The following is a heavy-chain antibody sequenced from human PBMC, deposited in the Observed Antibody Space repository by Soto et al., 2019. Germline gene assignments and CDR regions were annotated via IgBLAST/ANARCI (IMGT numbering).Heavy chain of an antibody. CDR1: GGSISSGGYY. D-gene: IGHD6-13*01. CDR3: ARVAKNSIAAADKLDY. CDR2: IYYSGST. Sequence: PSETLSLTCTVSGGSISSGGYYWSWIRQHPGKGLEWIGYIYYSGSTYYNPSLKSRVTISVDTSKNQFSLKLSSVTAADTAVYYCARVAKNSIAAADKLDYWGQGTLVTVSS. V-gene: IGHV4-31*03. J-gene: IGHJ4*02.